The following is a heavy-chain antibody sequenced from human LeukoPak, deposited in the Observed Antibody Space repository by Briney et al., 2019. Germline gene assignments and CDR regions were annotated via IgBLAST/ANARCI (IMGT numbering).Heavy chain of an antibody. CDR1: GFTFSSYA. V-gene: IGHV3-23*01. D-gene: IGHD2-2*01. J-gene: IGHJ4*02. Sequence: GGPLRLSCAASGFTFSSYAMAWVRQTPGRGLEWVSGISGSGDGTYYADSVKGRFTISRDNSKNTLYLQINSLRAEDTAVYYCAKRYSSSSWTAAFDSWGQGTLVTVSS. CDR3: AKRYSSSSWTAAFDS. CDR2: ISGSGDGT.